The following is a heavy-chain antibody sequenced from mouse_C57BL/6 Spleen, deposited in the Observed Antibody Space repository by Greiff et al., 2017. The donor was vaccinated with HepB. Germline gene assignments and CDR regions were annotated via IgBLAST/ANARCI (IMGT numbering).Heavy chain of an antibody. V-gene: IGHV2-5*01. Sequence: QVQLKESGPGLVQPSQSLSITCTVSGFSLTSYGVHWVRQSPGKGLEWLGVIWRGGSTDYNAAFMSRLSITKDNSKSQVFFKMNSLQADDTAIYFCASYYGSSYGYFDVWGTGTTVTVSS. J-gene: IGHJ1*03. D-gene: IGHD1-1*01. CDR1: GFSLTSYG. CDR3: ASYYGSSYGYFDV. CDR2: IWRGGST.